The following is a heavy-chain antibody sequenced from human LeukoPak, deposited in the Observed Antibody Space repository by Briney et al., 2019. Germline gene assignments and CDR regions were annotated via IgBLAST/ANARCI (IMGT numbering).Heavy chain of an antibody. CDR1: GFTFSNYI. CDR2: ISSSSSY. V-gene: IGHV3-21*01. Sequence: GGSLRLSCAASGFTFSNYIMNWVRQAPGKGLEWVSSISSSSSYIYADSVKGRFTISRDNAKNSLYLQMNSLRAEDTAVYYCARGGSPTVTMSFDYWGQGTLVTVSS. CDR3: ARGGSPTVTMSFDY. J-gene: IGHJ4*02. D-gene: IGHD4-17*01.